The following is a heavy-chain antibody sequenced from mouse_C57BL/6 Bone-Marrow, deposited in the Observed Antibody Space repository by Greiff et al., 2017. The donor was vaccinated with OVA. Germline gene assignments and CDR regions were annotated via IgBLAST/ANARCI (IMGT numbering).Heavy chain of an antibody. J-gene: IGHJ4*01. V-gene: IGHV1-76*01. CDR2: IYPGSGNT. CDR1: GYTFTDYY. Sequence: QVQLKESGAELVRPGASVKLSCKASGYTFTDYYINWVKQRPGQGLEWIARIYPGSGNTYYNEKFKGQATLTAEKSSSTAYMQLSSLTSEDSAVYFCARRRNYAMDYWGQGTSVTVSS. CDR3: ARRRNYAMDY.